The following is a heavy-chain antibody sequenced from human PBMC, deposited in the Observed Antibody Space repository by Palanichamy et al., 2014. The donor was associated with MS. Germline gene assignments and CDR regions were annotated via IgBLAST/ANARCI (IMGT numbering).Heavy chain of an antibody. CDR2: INQDGSVK. D-gene: IGHD6-6*01. Sequence: EVQLVESGEGLVQPGGSLRLSCAASGFTFSNYWMTWVRQAPGKGLEWVANINQDGSVKYYVDSLKGRFTISRDNAKNSLYLQMNSLRAKDTAMYYCARIGYSSSSTDYWGQGTLVTVSS. J-gene: IGHJ4*02. CDR1: GFTFSNYW. CDR3: ARIGYSSSSTDY. V-gene: IGHV3-7*03.